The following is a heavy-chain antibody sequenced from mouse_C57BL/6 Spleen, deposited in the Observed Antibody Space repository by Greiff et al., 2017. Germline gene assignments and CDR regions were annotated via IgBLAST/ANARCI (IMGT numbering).Heavy chain of an antibody. Sequence: EVQGVESGGGLVKPGGSLKLSCAASGYTFRSYAMSWVSQTPEKRLAWVATISDGGSYTYYPDNIKGRFTMARENAKNNLYLQRSHLKSEATAIYYCTKGYYGLFDYWGQGTTLTVSS. CDR3: TKGYYGLFDY. V-gene: IGHV5-4*01. D-gene: IGHD1-2*01. CDR1: GYTFRSYA. J-gene: IGHJ2*01. CDR2: ISDGGSYT.